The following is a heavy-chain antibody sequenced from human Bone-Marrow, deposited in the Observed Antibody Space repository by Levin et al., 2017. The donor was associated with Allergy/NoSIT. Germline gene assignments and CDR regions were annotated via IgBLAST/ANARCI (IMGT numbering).Heavy chain of an antibody. Sequence: QSGGSLRLSCAASGFRFNDHAMHWVRQVPGKGLEWVSGINWNGASIGYADSVNGRFSISRDNAKNSLYLAMTSLRAGDTAFYYCTRDIGESYGYYGMDVWGQGTTVTVSS. CDR2: INWNGASI. V-gene: IGHV3-9*01. CDR3: TRDIGESYGYYGMDV. D-gene: IGHD3-16*01. CDR1: GFRFNDHA. J-gene: IGHJ6*01.